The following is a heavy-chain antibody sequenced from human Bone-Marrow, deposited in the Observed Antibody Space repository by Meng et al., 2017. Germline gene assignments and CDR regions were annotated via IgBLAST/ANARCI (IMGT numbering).Heavy chain of an antibody. D-gene: IGHD3-9*01. CDR1: GGSISSYY. CDR2: IYYSGST. J-gene: IGHJ6*02. CDR3: AKVSRYFDWVPEYYYYYYGMDV. V-gene: IGHV4-59*01. Sequence: GSLRLSCVVSGGSISSYYWSWIRQPPGKGLEWIGYIYYSGSTNYNPSLKSRVTISVDTSKNQFSLKLSSVTAADTAVYYCAKVSRYFDWVPEYYYYYYGMDVWGQGTTVTVSS.